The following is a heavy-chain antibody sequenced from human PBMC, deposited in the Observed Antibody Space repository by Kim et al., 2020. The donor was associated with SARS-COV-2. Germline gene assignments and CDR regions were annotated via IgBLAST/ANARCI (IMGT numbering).Heavy chain of an antibody. CDR3: AKDPVITMINERYYYYGMDV. J-gene: IGHJ6*02. D-gene: IGHD3-22*01. CDR1: GFTFSSYA. Sequence: GGSLRLSCAASGFTFSSYAMSWVRQAPGKGLEWVSAISGSGGSTYYADSVKGRFTISRDNSKNTLYLQMNSLRAEDTAVYYCAKDPVITMINERYYYYGMDVWGQGTTVTVSS. CDR2: ISGSGGST. V-gene: IGHV3-23*01.